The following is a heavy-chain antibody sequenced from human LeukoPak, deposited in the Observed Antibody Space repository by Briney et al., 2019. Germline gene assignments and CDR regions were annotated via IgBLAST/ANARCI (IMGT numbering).Heavy chain of an antibody. J-gene: IGHJ4*02. CDR1: GFTFGSYG. D-gene: IGHD6-6*01. CDR3: ARDRVSGLIATRPPGY. CDR2: IWYGGSNK. V-gene: IGHV3-33*01. Sequence: GGALRLSCAASGFTFGSYGMHWVRQAPGKGLEWVAVIWYGGSNKYYADSVKGRFTISRDNSKNTLYLQMNSMRAEDTAGYYCARDRVSGLIATRPPGYWGQGTLVTVSS.